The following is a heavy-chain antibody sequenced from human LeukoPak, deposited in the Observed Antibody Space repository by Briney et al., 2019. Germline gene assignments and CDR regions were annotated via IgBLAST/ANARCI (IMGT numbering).Heavy chain of an antibody. D-gene: IGHD2-8*01. V-gene: IGHV4-59*12. CDR2: IYYSGST. CDR1: GGSISSYY. CDR3: ARITNAGWFDP. J-gene: IGHJ5*02. Sequence: PSQTLSLTCTVSGGSISSYYWSWIRQLPGKGLEWIGYIYYSGSTNYNPSLKSRVTMSVDTSKNQFSLRLSSVTAADTAVYYCARITNAGWFDPWGQGTLVTVSS.